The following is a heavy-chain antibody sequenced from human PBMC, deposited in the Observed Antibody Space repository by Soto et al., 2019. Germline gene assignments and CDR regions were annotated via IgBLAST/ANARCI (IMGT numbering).Heavy chain of an antibody. V-gene: IGHV4-59*08. CDR2: IYDSGST. CDR1: GGSINSYY. J-gene: IGHJ3*02. CDR3: ARRQKIYCSGISCSHGEGFAI. Sequence: PSETLYLTCTVSGGSINSYYWTWIRQPPGKGLEWIGYIYDSGSTNYNPSLKSRVTISIDTSKKQFSLRLSSVTAADTAIYYCARRQKIYCSGISCSHGEGFAIWGQGTMVTVS. D-gene: IGHD2-2*01.